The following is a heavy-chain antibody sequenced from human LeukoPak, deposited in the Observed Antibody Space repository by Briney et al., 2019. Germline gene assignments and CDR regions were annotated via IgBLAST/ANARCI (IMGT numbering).Heavy chain of an antibody. CDR3: AGYSGNSRLYFDY. CDR2: IKQDGSEK. V-gene: IGHV3-7*01. D-gene: IGHD1-26*01. Sequence: GGSLRLSCAASGFTFSSYWMSWVRQAPGKGLELVANIKQDGSEKYYVDSVKGRFTISRDNAKNSLYLQMNSLRAEDTAVYYCAGYSGNSRLYFDYWGQGTLVTVSS. J-gene: IGHJ4*02. CDR1: GFTFSSYW.